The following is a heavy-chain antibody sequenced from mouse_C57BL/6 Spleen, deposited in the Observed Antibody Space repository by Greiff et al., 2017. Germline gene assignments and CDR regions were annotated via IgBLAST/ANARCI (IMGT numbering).Heavy chain of an antibody. Sequence: QVQLQQPGPELVKPGASVKLSCKASGYTFTNYWMHWVKQRPGQGLEWIGVIHPNSGSTNYNEKFKSKATLTVDKSSSTAYMQLSSLTSEDSAVYYCARWGMDYWGQGTSVTVSS. CDR2: IHPNSGST. J-gene: IGHJ4*01. CDR1: GYTFTNYW. CDR3: ARWGMDY. V-gene: IGHV1-64*01.